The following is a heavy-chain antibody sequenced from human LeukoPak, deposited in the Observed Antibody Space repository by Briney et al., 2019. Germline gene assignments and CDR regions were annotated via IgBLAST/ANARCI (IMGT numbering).Heavy chain of an antibody. CDR2: IIPIFGTA. Sequence: SVKVSCKASGGTFSSYAISWVRQAPGQGLEWMGGIIPIFGTANYAQKFQGRVTITADESTSTAYMELSSLGSEDTAVYYCARDYGSGSYYNPLFDIWGQGTMVTVSS. V-gene: IGHV1-69*13. D-gene: IGHD3-10*01. CDR3: ARDYGSGSYYNPLFDI. J-gene: IGHJ3*02. CDR1: GGTFSSYA.